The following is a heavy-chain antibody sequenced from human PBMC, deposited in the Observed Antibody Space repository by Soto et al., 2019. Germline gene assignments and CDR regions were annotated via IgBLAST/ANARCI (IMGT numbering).Heavy chain of an antibody. CDR2: FDPEDGET. V-gene: IGHV1-24*01. J-gene: IGHJ6*02. D-gene: IGHD1-20*01. CDR3: ATTLQFRYNWNYYYGMDV. Sequence: ASVNVSCKVSGYTLTELSMHWVRQAPGKGLEWMGGFDPEDGETIYAQKFQGRVTMTEDTSTDTAYMELSSLRSEDTAVYYCATTLQFRYNWNYYYGMDVWGQGTTVTVS. CDR1: GYTLTELS.